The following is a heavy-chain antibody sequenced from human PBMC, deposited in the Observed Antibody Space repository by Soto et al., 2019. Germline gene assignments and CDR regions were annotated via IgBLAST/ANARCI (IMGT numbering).Heavy chain of an antibody. CDR1: GFTFSSYW. V-gene: IGHV3-7*01. D-gene: IGHD6-13*01. J-gene: IGHJ4*02. CDR2: IKQDGSEK. Sequence: GGSLRLSCAASGFTFSSYWMSWVRQAPGKGLEWVANIKQDGSEKYYVDSVKGRFTISRDNAKNSLYLQMNSLRAEDTAVYYCARPGGYSSSWYWLDYWGQGTLVTVSS. CDR3: ARPGGYSSSWYWLDY.